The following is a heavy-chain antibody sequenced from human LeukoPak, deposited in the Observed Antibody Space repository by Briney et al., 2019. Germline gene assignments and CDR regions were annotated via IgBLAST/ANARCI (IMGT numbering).Heavy chain of an antibody. D-gene: IGHD2-15*01. Sequence: SETLSLTCIVSGCSISSSGYYWGWIRQPPGKGLEWIGSMYHSGNTYYNPSLKSRVIISVDTSKHQFSLKLSSVTAADTAVYYCARHAMVAAPIDYWGQGTLVTVSS. J-gene: IGHJ4*02. CDR1: GCSISSSGYY. V-gene: IGHV4-39*01. CDR2: MYHSGNT. CDR3: ARHAMVAAPIDY.